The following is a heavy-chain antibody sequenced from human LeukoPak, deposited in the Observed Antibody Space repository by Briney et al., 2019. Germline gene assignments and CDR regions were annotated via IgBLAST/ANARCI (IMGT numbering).Heavy chain of an antibody. V-gene: IGHV4-34*01. CDR1: GGSFSGYY. CDR3: ARGSTPYYYDSSGYYPTYYYYYMDV. J-gene: IGHJ6*03. D-gene: IGHD3-22*01. Sequence: SSETLSLTCAVYGGSFSGYYWGWIRQPPGKGLEWIGVINHSGSTNYNPSLKSRVTISVDTSKNQFSLKLSSVTAADTAVYYCARGSTPYYYDSSGYYPTYYYYYMDVWGKGTTVTVSS. CDR2: INHSGST.